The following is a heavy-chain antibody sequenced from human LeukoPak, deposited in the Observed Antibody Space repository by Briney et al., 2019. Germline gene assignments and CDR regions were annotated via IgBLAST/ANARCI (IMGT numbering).Heavy chain of an antibody. J-gene: IGHJ6*04. CDR3: ARGLTFGGVIVREDYGMDV. CDR1: GDSITNSNFY. Sequence: SEPLSLTCTVSGDSITNSNFYWGWIRQSPGKGLEWIGYIYYSGSTNYNPSLKSRVTISVDTSKNQFSLKLSSVTAADTAVYYCARGLTFGGVIVREDYGMDVWGKGTTVTVSS. CDR2: IYYSGST. D-gene: IGHD3-16*02. V-gene: IGHV4-61*05.